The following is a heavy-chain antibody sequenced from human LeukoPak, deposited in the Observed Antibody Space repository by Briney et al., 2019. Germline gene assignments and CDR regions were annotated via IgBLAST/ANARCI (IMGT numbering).Heavy chain of an antibody. Sequence: ASVTVSCKASGYTFTSYGISWVRQAPGQGLEWMGWISAYNGNTNYAQKLQGRVTMTTDTSTSTAYMELRSLRSDDTAVYYCAKDVDVLSYYDILTGSPVPNTFDYWGQGTLVTVSS. V-gene: IGHV1-18*01. CDR2: ISAYNGNT. CDR3: AKDVDVLSYYDILTGSPVPNTFDY. J-gene: IGHJ4*02. CDR1: GYTFTSYG. D-gene: IGHD3-9*01.